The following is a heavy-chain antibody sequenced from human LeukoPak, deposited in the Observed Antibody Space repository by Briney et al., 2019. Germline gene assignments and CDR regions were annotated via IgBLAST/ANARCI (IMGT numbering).Heavy chain of an antibody. CDR1: VFTFSAYS. CDR3: ARAMSDYYFDH. J-gene: IGHJ4*02. V-gene: IGHV3-21*06. D-gene: IGHD2-21*01. Sequence: PGGSLRLSCAASVFTFSAYSMNWVRQAPGKGLEWVSSISSSSSYIYYADSVKGRFTISRDNAKNSMYLQMNSLRAEDTAVYYCARAMSDYYFDHWGQGTLVTVSS. CDR2: ISSSSSYI.